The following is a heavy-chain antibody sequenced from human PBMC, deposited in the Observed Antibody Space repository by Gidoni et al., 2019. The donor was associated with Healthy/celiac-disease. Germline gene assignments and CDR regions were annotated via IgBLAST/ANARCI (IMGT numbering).Heavy chain of an antibody. CDR3: ARDGGASSGWYGGPYYYYGMDV. CDR2: IKQDGSEK. V-gene: IGHV3-7*03. Sequence: EVQLVESGGGLVQPGGSLRLSWAASGFTFSSYWMSWVRQAPGKGLEWVANIKQDGSEKYYVDSVKGRFTISRDNAKNSLYLQMNSLRAEDTAVYYCARDGGASSGWYGGPYYYYGMDVWGQGTTVTVSS. CDR1: GFTFSSYW. D-gene: IGHD6-19*01. J-gene: IGHJ6*02.